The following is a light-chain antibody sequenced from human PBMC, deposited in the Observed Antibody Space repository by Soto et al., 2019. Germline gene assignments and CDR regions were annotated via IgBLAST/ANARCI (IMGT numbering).Light chain of an antibody. CDR1: QSVSSNF. CDR2: GAS. CDR3: QQYHNWPPVT. Sequence: EIALTQSPGTVSLSPGERATLSCRASQSVSSNFLAWYQQKPGQAPRLLIYGASSRATGIPDRFSGSGSGTDFTLTISRLEPEDFAVYYCQQYHNWPPVTFGGGTKVEIK. V-gene: IGKV3-20*01. J-gene: IGKJ4*01.